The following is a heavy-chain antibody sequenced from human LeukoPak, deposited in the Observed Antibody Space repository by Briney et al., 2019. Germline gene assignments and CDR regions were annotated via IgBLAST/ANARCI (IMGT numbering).Heavy chain of an antibody. CDR2: INKDGGEK. CDR3: VKDSPPRYSGSPPAY. V-gene: IGHV3-7*03. D-gene: IGHD1-26*01. Sequence: GGSLRPSCAASGFTFSSYWMSWVRQAPGKGLEWVANINKDGGEKYYVDSVKGRFTISRDNAKNSLYLQMNSLRADDTAVYYCVKDSPPRYSGSPPAYWGQGTLVTVSS. CDR1: GFTFSSYW. J-gene: IGHJ4*02.